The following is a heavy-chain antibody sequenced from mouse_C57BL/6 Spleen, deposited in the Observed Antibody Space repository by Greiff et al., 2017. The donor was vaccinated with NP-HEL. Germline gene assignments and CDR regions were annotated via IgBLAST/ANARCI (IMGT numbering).Heavy chain of an antibody. CDR1: GSTFTSYW. V-gene: IGHV1-55*01. CDR2: IYPGSGST. J-gene: IGHJ2*01. CDR3: TLTTVVATRDY. Sequence: QVQLQQPGAELVKPGASVKMSCKASGSTFTSYWITWVKPRPGQGLEWIGDIYPGSGSTNYIEKFKSKATLTVDTSSSTAYMQLSSLTSEDSAVYYCTLTTVVATRDYWGQGTTLTVSS. D-gene: IGHD1-1*01.